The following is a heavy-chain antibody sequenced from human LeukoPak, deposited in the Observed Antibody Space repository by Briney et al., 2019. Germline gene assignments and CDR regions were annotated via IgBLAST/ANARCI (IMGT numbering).Heavy chain of an antibody. J-gene: IGHJ4*02. CDR2: IKQDGIER. CDR3: ARRRCTSTGCFADY. D-gene: IGHD2-2*01. V-gene: IGHV3-7*01. CDR1: GFTFSSYW. Sequence: PGGSLRLSCAASGFTFSSYWMSWVRQAPGKGLEWVANIKQDGIERYYVDSVKGRFTISRDNAKNSLYLQMNNLRAEDTAVYYCARRRCTSTGCFADYWGQGTLVTVSS.